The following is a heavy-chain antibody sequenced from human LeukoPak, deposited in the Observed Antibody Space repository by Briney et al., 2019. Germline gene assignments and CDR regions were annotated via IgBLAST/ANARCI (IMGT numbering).Heavy chain of an antibody. CDR3: AKLGIPVAGTGGC. CDR1: GLTFSNYA. J-gene: IGHJ4*02. D-gene: IGHD6-13*01. V-gene: IGHV3-23*01. CDR2: ISGSGSGT. Sequence: PGGSLRLSCAASGLTFSNYAMSWVRQAPGKGLEWVSAISGSGSGTYYADSVKGRFTISRDNSKNTVYLHMSSLRAEDTATYYCAKLGIPVAGTGGCWGQGTLVTVSS.